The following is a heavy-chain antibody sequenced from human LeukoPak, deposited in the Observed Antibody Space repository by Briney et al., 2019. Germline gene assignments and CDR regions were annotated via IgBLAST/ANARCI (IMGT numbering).Heavy chain of an antibody. D-gene: IGHD6-13*01. CDR1: GFTFSSYW. CDR3: AKDLKRSSEDHPDY. J-gene: IGHJ4*02. CDR2: IKQDGSEK. Sequence: GGSLRLSCVASGFTFSSYWMSWVRQAPGKGLEWVANIKQDGSEKYYVDSVKGRFTISRDNAKNSLYLQMNSLRAEDTAVYYCAKDLKRSSEDHPDYWGQGTLVTVSS. V-gene: IGHV3-7*03.